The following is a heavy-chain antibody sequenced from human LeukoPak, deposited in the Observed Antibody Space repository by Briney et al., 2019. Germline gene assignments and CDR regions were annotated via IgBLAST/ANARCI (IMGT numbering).Heavy chain of an antibody. CDR3: ARGGPYYGDYVKAFDI. Sequence: SETLSLTCTVSGDSISSGDYYWSWIRQPAGKGLEWIGRISSSGSTNYNPSLKSRVTISVDTSKNQFSLKLSSVTAADTAVYYCARGGPYYGDYVKAFDIWGQGTMVTVSS. V-gene: IGHV4-61*02. CDR2: ISSSGST. D-gene: IGHD4-17*01. J-gene: IGHJ3*02. CDR1: GDSISSGDYY.